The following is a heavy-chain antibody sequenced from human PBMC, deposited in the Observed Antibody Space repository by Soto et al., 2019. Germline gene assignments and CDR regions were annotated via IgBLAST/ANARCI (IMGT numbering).Heavy chain of an antibody. D-gene: IGHD3-10*01. CDR2: INHSGST. Sequence: PSETLSLTCAVYGGSFSGYYWSWIRQPPGKGLEWIGEINHSGSTNYNPSLKSRVTISVDTSKNQFSLKLSSVTAADTAVYYCARARSYGSGIKWFDPWGQGTQVTVSS. CDR3: ARARSYGSGIKWFDP. V-gene: IGHV4-34*01. CDR1: GGSFSGYY. J-gene: IGHJ5*02.